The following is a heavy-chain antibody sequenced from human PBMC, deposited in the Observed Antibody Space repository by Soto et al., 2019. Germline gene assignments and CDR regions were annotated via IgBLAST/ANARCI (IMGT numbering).Heavy chain of an antibody. V-gene: IGHV3-53*01. CDR2: IYSGGST. CDR1: GFTFSNYA. J-gene: IGHJ2*01. Sequence: GGSLRLSCAASGFTFSNYAMSWVRQAPGKGLEWVSLIYSGGSTYYADSVKGRFTISTDNSKNTLYLQMNSLRAEDTAMYYCARDSQRYCYLDLWG. CDR3: ARDSQRYCYLDL.